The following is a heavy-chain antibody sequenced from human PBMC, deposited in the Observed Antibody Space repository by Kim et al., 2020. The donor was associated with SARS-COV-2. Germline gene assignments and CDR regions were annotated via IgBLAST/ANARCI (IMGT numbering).Heavy chain of an antibody. V-gene: IGHV4-34*01. Sequence: PSLKSRVTISVDTSKNQFSLKLSSVTAADTAVYYCARRKGIQLWLMGFDYWGQGTLVTVSS. D-gene: IGHD5-18*01. J-gene: IGHJ4*02. CDR3: ARRKGIQLWLMGFDY.